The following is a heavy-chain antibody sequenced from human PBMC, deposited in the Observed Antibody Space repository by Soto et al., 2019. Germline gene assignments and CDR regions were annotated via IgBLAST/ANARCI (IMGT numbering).Heavy chain of an antibody. CDR1: GFTFSSYA. D-gene: IGHD3-10*01. CDR2: VSDSGAKT. V-gene: IGHV3-23*01. Sequence: GGSLRLSCVASGFTFSSYAMSWVRQSPGKGLEWVSGVSDSGAKTYYADSVKGRFTVSRDNSKNTLYLEMKSLRAEDTAVYYCAKDFQFGGSGTGYFDNWGQGTLVTVSS. J-gene: IGHJ4*02. CDR3: AKDFQFGGSGTGYFDN.